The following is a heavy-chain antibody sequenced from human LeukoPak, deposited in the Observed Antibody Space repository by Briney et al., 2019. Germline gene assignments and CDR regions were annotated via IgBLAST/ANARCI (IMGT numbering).Heavy chain of an antibody. CDR3: ARGLGIAAAGKSDY. CDR2: IYYSGST. J-gene: IGHJ4*02. CDR1: GGSISSYY. V-gene: IGHV4-59*12. Sequence: SETLSLTCTVSGGSISSYYWSWIRQPPGKGLEWIGYIYYSGSTNYNPSLKSRVTISVDTSKNQFSLKLSSVTAADTAVYYCARGLGIAAAGKSDYWGQGTLVTVSS. D-gene: IGHD6-13*01.